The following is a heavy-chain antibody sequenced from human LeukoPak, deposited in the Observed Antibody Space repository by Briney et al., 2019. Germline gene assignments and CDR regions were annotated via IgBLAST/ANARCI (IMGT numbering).Heavy chain of an antibody. V-gene: IGHV1-46*01. CDR1: GYTFTSYD. CDR2: INPSGGNT. Sequence: ASVKVSCKASGYTFTSYDINWVRQATGQGLEWMGIINPSGGNTNYAQKLQGRVTMTRDMSTITAYMELSGLRSDDTAVYYCARGTSSSPYYFDYWGQGTLVTVSS. J-gene: IGHJ4*02. CDR3: ARGTSSSPYYFDY. D-gene: IGHD2-2*01.